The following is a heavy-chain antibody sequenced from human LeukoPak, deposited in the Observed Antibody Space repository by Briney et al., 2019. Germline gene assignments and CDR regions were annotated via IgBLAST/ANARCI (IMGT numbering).Heavy chain of an antibody. CDR2: ISSSSSTI. J-gene: IGHJ4*02. D-gene: IGHD4-17*01. CDR1: GFTFSSYS. Sequence: GGSLRLSCATSGFTFSSYSMNWVRQAPGKGLEWLSYISSSSSTIYYADSVKSRFTISRDNAKNSLYLQMNSLRAEDTAVYYCASLHGDYVYWGQGTLVTVSS. CDR3: ASLHGDYVY. V-gene: IGHV3-48*04.